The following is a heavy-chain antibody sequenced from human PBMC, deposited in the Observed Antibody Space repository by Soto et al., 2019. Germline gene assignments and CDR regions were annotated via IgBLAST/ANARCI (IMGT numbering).Heavy chain of an antibody. CDR2: IYTSGST. V-gene: IGHV4-4*07. CDR3: ARDTDMVRGVIKFKGMDV. CDR1: GGSISSYY. Sequence: ASETLSLTCTVSGGSISSYYWSWIRQPAGKGLEWIGRIYTSGSTNYNPSLKSRVTMSVDTSKNQFSLKLSSLTASDTAVYYCARDTDMVRGVIKFKGMDVWGQGTTVTVSS. D-gene: IGHD3-10*01. J-gene: IGHJ6*02.